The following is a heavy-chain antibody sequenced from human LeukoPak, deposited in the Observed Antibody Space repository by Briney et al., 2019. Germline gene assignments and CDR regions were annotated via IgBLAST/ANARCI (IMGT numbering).Heavy chain of an antibody. CDR2: IYSGGST. CDR3: ASLGYSSSWRSFDY. V-gene: IGHV3-66*02. D-gene: IGHD6-13*01. J-gene: IGHJ4*02. Sequence: PGGSLRLSCAASGFTVSSNYMSWVRQAAGKGLEWVSVIYSGGSTYYADSVKAGFTISRGNSRNTLYLQVNSLRAEDTAVYYCASLGYSSSWRSFDYWGQGTLVTVSS. CDR1: GFTVSSNY.